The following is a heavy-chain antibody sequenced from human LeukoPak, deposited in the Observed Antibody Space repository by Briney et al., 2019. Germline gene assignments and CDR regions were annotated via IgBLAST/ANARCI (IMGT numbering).Heavy chain of an antibody. CDR3: AREYYYDSSGYMGLRPGWFDP. CDR1: GGSISSGDYY. D-gene: IGHD3-22*01. CDR2: IYYSGST. V-gene: IGHV4-30-4*01. J-gene: IGHJ5*02. Sequence: SETLSLTCTVSGGSISSGDYYWGWIRQPPGTGLEWIGYIYYSGSTYYNPSLKSRVTISVDTSKNQFSLKLSSVTAADTAVYYCAREYYYDSSGYMGLRPGWFDPWGQGTLVTVSS.